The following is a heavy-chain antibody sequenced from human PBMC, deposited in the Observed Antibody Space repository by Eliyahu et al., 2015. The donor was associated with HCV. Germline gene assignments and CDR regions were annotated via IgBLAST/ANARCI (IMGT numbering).Heavy chain of an antibody. Sequence: EVQLVESGGGLVQPGGSLRLSXATSGFXFTPHXMHWVRQATGKRPEWVSSIGTVGDTYYPDSVKGRFAISRDNAENSLYLQMNSLRAGDTAAYYCARGQYCNYTMCLFDLWGQGTLVTVSS. V-gene: IGHV3-13*01. D-gene: IGHD2/OR15-2a*01. CDR2: IGTVGDT. CDR1: GFXFTPHX. CDR3: ARGQYCNYTMCLFDL. J-gene: IGHJ4*02.